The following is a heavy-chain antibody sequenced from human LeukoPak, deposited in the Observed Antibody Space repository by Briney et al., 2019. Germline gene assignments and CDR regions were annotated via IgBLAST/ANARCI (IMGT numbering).Heavy chain of an antibody. CDR2: INPSGGST. Sequence: GASVKVSCKASGYTFTGYYMHWVRQAPGQGLEWMGIINPSGGSTSYAQKFQGRVTMTRDMSTSTVYMELSSLRSEDTAVYYCASGGYGSGSYGAFDIWGQGTMVTVSS. V-gene: IGHV1-46*01. CDR1: GYTFTGYY. J-gene: IGHJ3*02. CDR3: ASGGYGSGSYGAFDI. D-gene: IGHD3-10*01.